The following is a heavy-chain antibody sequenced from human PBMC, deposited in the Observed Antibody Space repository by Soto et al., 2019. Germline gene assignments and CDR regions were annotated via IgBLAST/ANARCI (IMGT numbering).Heavy chain of an antibody. CDR1: GYTFSSSY. D-gene: IGHD5-18*01. Sequence: QVQLAQSGAEVKKPGASVKISCKASGYTFSSSYIHWVRQAPGQGLEWMGLINPSGFSTDYAQTFQGRVTVTRDTSTSTVYMELSSLRSEDTAVYYCASGGYTYGFSAMDVWGPGTTVAVSS. CDR2: INPSGFST. CDR3: ASGGYTYGFSAMDV. V-gene: IGHV1-46*01. J-gene: IGHJ6*02.